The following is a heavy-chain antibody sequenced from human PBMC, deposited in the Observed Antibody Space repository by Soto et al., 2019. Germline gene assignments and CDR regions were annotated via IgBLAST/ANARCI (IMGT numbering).Heavy chain of an antibody. CDR2: INPSGGST. Sequence: ASVKVSCKASGYTFNSYYMHWVRQAPGQGLERMGIINPSGGSTSYAQKFQGRVTMTRDTSTSTVYMELSSLRSEDTAVYYCARTSSTSSAGWGYNGMDVWGQGTTVTVCS. D-gene: IGHD2-2*01. J-gene: IGHJ6*02. CDR1: GYTFNSYY. V-gene: IGHV1-46*02. CDR3: ARTSSTSSAGWGYNGMDV.